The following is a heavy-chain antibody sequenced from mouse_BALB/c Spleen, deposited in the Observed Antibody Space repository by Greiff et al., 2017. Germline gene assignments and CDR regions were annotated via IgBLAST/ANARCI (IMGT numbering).Heavy chain of an antibody. CDR2: INPYNGAT. Sequence: VQLQQSGPELVKPGASVKISCKASGYSFTGYYMHWVQQSHVKSLEWIGRINPYNGATSYNQNFKDKASLTVDKSSSTAYMELHSLTSEDSAVYYCATSTMSTTGTWFAYWGQGTLVTVSA. J-gene: IGHJ3*01. D-gene: IGHD2-4*01. CDR3: ATSTMSTTGTWFAY. CDR1: GYSFTGYY. V-gene: IGHV1-31*01.